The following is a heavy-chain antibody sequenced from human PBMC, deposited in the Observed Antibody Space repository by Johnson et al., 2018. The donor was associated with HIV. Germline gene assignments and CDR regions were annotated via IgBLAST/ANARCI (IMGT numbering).Heavy chain of an antibody. Sequence: VQLVESGGGLVQPGGSLRLSCAASGFTFSRCGMHWVRQAPGKGLEWVAFIRYDGSNKYYADSVKGRFTISRDNSKNTLYLQMNSLRAEDTALYYCAKGRMGASGSYNVWGQGTMVTVSS. CDR3: AKGRMGASGSYNV. V-gene: IGHV3-30*02. J-gene: IGHJ3*01. D-gene: IGHD1-26*01. CDR1: GFTFSRCG. CDR2: IRYDGSNK.